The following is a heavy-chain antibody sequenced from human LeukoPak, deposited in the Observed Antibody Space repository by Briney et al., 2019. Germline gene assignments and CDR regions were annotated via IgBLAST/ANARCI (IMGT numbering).Heavy chain of an antibody. V-gene: IGHV1-18*01. Sequence: GASEKVSCKASGYTFTSYGISWVRQAPGQGLEWMGWISAKKGNTDYAQKLQGRVTMTTDTSTSTAYMELRSLRSDDTAVYYCARDMYSSGRVPFDYWGQGTLVTVSS. J-gene: IGHJ4*02. CDR2: ISAKKGNT. D-gene: IGHD6-19*01. CDR3: ARDMYSSGRVPFDY. CDR1: GYTFTSYG.